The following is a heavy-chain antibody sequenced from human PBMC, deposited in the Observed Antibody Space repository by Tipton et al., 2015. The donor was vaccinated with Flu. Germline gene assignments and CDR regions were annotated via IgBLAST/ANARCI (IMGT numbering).Heavy chain of an antibody. J-gene: IGHJ4*02. Sequence: SLRLSCAASGFTFSNAWMNWVRPAPGKGLEWVGHINTKTDGGTTNYVAPVKGRFTISRDDSTGTVYLQMNSLKTEDTAVYYCTTNGGWGPFDHGGQGVLVTVSS. CDR2: INTKTDGGTT. CDR1: GFTFSNAW. V-gene: IGHV3-15*01. CDR3: TTNGGWGPFDH. D-gene: IGHD6-19*01.